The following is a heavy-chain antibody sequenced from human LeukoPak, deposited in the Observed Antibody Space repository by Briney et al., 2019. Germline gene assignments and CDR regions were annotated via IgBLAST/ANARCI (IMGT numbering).Heavy chain of an antibody. CDR2: ISSSSSYI. V-gene: IGHV3-21*01. Sequence: PGGSLRLSCAASGFTFSSYSMNWVRQAPGKGLEWVSSISSSSSYIYYADSVKGRFTISRDSAKNSLYLQMNSLRAEDTAVYYCAREGADSGYDSYWFDPWGQGTLVTVSS. CDR1: GFTFSSYS. D-gene: IGHD5-12*01. J-gene: IGHJ5*02. CDR3: AREGADSGYDSYWFDP.